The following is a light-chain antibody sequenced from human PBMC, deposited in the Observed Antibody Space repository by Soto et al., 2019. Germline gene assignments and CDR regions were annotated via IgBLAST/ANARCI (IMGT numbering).Light chain of an antibody. CDR2: EVT. V-gene: IGLV2-14*01. Sequence: QSALNQPASVSGSPGQSITLSCTGTSSDVGGYNYVSWYQQHPGKAPKLIIYEVTHRPSGVSSRFYGSRSGNTASLTISWLQAEDEADYYCKSRTTRNTLVFGGGTKGTVL. CDR1: SSDVGGYNY. CDR3: KSRTTRNTLV. J-gene: IGLJ3*02.